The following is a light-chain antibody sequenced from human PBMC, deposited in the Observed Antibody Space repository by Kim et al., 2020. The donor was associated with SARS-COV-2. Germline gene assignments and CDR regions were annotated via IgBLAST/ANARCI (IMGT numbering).Light chain of an antibody. V-gene: IGLV6-57*03. J-gene: IGLJ3*02. CDR1: SGSIASNY. CDR3: QSYDSSHQSLV. CDR2: EDN. Sequence: NFMLTQPHSVSESPGKTVTISCTRSSGSIASNYVQWYQQRPGSAPTTVIYEDNQRPSGVPDRFSGSIDSSSNSASLTISGLKTEDEADYYCQSYDSSHQSLVFGGGTQLTVL.